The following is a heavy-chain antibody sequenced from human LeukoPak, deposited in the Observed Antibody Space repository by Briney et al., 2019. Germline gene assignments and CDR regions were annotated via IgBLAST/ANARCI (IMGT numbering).Heavy chain of an antibody. CDR1: GFTFDDYG. D-gene: IGHD6-6*01. CDR2: VNWNGGST. J-gene: IGHJ4*02. V-gene: IGHV3-20*04. Sequence: PGGSLRLSCAASGFTFDDYGTSWVRQAPGKGLEWVSGVNWNGGSTGYADSVKGRFTISRDNAKNSLYLQMNSLRAEDTALYYCARLVDSSSSGLLDYWGQGTLVTVSS. CDR3: ARLVDSSSSGLLDY.